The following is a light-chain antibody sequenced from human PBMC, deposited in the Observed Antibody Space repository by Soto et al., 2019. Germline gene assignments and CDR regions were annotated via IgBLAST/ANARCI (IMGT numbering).Light chain of an antibody. Sequence: QSALTQPASVSGSPGQSITTSCTGTSSDIGAYNYVSWYQQHPGKAPKLMIYDVNIRPSGVSNRFSGSKSGNTASLTISGLQAEDEADYYCTSRTTSTTMIFGGGTKVTVL. CDR3: TSRTTSTTMI. CDR2: DVN. V-gene: IGLV2-14*03. J-gene: IGLJ2*01. CDR1: SSDIGAYNY.